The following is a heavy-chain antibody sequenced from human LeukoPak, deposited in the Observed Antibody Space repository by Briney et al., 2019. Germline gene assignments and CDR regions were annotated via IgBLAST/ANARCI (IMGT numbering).Heavy chain of an antibody. Sequence: SVKVSCKASGGTFSSYAISWVRQAPGQGLEWMGRIIPILGIANYAQKFQGRVTITADESTSTAYMELSSLRSEDTAVYYCARQLERRYHYYMDVWGKGPQSPSP. CDR2: IIPILGIA. CDR3: ARQLERRYHYYMDV. CDR1: GGTFSSYA. V-gene: IGHV1-69*04. J-gene: IGHJ6*03. D-gene: IGHD1-1*01.